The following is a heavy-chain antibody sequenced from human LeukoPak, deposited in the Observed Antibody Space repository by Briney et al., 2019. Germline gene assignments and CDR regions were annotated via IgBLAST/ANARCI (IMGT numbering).Heavy chain of an antibody. J-gene: IGHJ4*02. V-gene: IGHV3-23*01. CDR3: AKVGRPRSWPHHFDY. Sequence: GGSPRLSCAASGFTSSSYAMNWIRQAPGKGLEWVSSISVSGDITYYADSVKGRFTISRDNSKDTLYLQMNSLRAEDTAVYYCAKVGRPRSWPHHFDYWGQGTLVTVSS. D-gene: IGHD3-16*01. CDR1: GFTSSSYA. CDR2: ISVSGDIT.